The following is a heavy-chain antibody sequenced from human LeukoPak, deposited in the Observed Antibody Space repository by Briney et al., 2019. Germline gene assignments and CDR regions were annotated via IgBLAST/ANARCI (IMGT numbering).Heavy chain of an antibody. Sequence: GASVKVSCKASGYTFTGYYLHWVRQAPGQGLEWMGRINPNSGGTNYAPKFQGRVTMTRDTSISTAYMELSRLRFDDTAVYYCASPYLNYDSRMGFDFWGQGTLITVSS. CDR1: GYTFTGYY. J-gene: IGHJ4*02. CDR2: INPNSGGT. CDR3: ASPYLNYDSRMGFDF. D-gene: IGHD3-16*01. V-gene: IGHV1-2*06.